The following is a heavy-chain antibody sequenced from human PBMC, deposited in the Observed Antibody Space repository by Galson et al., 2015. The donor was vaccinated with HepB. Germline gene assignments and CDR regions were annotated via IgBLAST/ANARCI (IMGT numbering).Heavy chain of an antibody. CDR2: ISGSGGST. Sequence: SLRLSCAASGFTSSSYAMSWVRQAPGKGLEWVSAISGSGGSTYYADSVKGRFTISRDNSKNTLYLQMNSLRAEDTAVYYCAKCEGSSCSRGIDYWGQGTLVTVSS. CDR3: AKCEGSSCSRGIDY. D-gene: IGHD6-13*01. V-gene: IGHV3-23*01. J-gene: IGHJ4*02. CDR1: GFTSSSYA.